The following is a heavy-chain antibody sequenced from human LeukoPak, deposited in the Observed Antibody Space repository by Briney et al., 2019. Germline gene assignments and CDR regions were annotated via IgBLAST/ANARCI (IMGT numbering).Heavy chain of an antibody. CDR2: ISSSGSTI. J-gene: IGHJ4*02. V-gene: IGHV3-48*01. CDR3: ARSYGASDY. D-gene: IGHD4-17*01. CDR1: GFTFSIYN. Sequence: GGSLRLSCAASGFTFSIYNVNWVRQAPGKGLEWLSYISSSGSTIYYADSVKGRFTVSRDSAKNSLYLQMNNLRADDTAVYFCARSYGASDYWGQGTLVTVSS.